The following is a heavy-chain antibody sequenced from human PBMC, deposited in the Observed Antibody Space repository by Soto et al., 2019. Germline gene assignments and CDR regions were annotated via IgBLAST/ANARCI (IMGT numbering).Heavy chain of an antibody. CDR3: ARYADMDV. CDR2: IKEDGSET. V-gene: IGHV3-7*01. J-gene: IGHJ6*03. Sequence: GGSLRLSCAASGFTFSRCWMSWGRQAPGKGLEWVANIKEDGSETYYVDSVKGRFTISRDNAKNSLYLQMNSLRSEDTAVYYCARYADMDVWGKGTTVTVSS. CDR1: GFTFSRCW.